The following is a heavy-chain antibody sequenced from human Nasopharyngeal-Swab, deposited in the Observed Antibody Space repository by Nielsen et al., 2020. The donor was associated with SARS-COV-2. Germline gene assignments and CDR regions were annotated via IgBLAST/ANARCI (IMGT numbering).Heavy chain of an antibody. J-gene: IGHJ6*02. V-gene: IGHV3-23*01. D-gene: IGHD5-12*01. CDR3: AKDRDSGDDSDDYYHYYGMDV. CDR1: GFTFRSYA. CDR2: IIGSDYTT. Sequence: GESLKISCAGSGFTFRSYAISWVRQAPGKGLEWVPVIIGSDYTTYYADSVKGRFTISRDNSKNTVNLQMNSLRVEDTAIYYCAKDRDSGDDSDDYYHYYGMDVWGQGTTVTV.